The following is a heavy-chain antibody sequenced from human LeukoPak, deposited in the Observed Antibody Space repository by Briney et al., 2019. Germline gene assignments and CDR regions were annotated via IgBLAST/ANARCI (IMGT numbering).Heavy chain of an antibody. J-gene: IGHJ3*01. Sequence: GESLKISCKGSGYSFTSYWIGWVRQMPGEGLEWMGIIYPGDSDIRYSPSFQGQVTISADRSISTAYLQWSSLKASDTAKYYCARLDSSGYYASVDNDAFDFWGQGTMVTVSS. CDR1: GYSFTSYW. D-gene: IGHD6-19*01. V-gene: IGHV5-51*01. CDR3: ARLDSSGYYASVDNDAFDF. CDR2: IYPGDSDI.